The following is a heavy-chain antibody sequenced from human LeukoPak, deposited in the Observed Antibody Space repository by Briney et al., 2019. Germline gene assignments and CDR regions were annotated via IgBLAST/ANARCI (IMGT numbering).Heavy chain of an antibody. CDR1: GFTFSSYS. J-gene: IGHJ4*02. D-gene: IGHD1-26*01. CDR3: ARDLGQWEPYDY. V-gene: IGHV3-21*01. CDR2: ISSSSSYI. Sequence: GGSLRLSCAASGFTFSSYSKNWVRQAPGKGLEWVSSISSSSSYIYYANSVKARFTISRDNAKNSLYLQMNSLRAEDTAVYYCARDLGQWEPYDYWGQGTLVTVSS.